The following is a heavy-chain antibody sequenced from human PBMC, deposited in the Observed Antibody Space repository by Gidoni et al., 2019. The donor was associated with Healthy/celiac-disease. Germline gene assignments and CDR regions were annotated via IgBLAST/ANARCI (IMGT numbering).Heavy chain of an antibody. Sequence: EVQLVESGGGLVQPGGSLRLSCSASGFTFSSYAMHWVRQAPGKGLESVSAISSNGGSTYYADSVKGRFTISRDNSKNTLYLQMSSLRAEDTAVYYCVKTPLLYGDDWFDPWGQGTLVTVSS. J-gene: IGHJ5*02. CDR3: VKTPLLYGDDWFDP. CDR1: GFTFSSYA. CDR2: ISSNGGST. V-gene: IGHV3-64D*06. D-gene: IGHD4-17*01.